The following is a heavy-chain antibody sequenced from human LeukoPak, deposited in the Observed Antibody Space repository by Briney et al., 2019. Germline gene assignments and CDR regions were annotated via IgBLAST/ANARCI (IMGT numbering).Heavy chain of an antibody. V-gene: IGHV3-7*01. J-gene: IGHJ3*02. CDR3: ARNYIAAATDAFDI. CDR1: GFTFSSYW. CDR2: IKQDGSEK. Sequence: GGSLRLSCAASGFTFSSYWMSWVRQAPGKGLEWVANIKQDGSEKYYVDSVKGRFTISRDNAKNSLYLQMNSLRAEDTAVYYRARNYIAAATDAFDIWGQGTMVTVSS. D-gene: IGHD6-13*01.